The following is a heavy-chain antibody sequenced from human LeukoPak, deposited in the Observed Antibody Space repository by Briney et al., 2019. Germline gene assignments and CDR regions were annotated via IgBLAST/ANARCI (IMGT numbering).Heavy chain of an antibody. CDR2: IHYSGST. V-gene: IGHV4-39*07. CDR1: GGSISSTNYY. Sequence: PSETLSLTCTVSGGSISSTNYYWGWIRQPPGKGLEWIGSIHYSGSTYNNPSLKSRVTTSLDTSKNQFSLKLSSVTAADTAIYYCARLEAAAGPIYWYFDLWGRGTLVTVSS. D-gene: IGHD6-13*01. J-gene: IGHJ2*01. CDR3: ARLEAAAGPIYWYFDL.